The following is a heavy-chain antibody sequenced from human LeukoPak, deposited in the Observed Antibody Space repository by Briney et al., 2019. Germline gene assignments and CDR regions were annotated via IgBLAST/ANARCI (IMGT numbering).Heavy chain of an antibody. V-gene: IGHV4-59*01. CDR1: GGSISSYY. CDR3: ARTPVAAAGPYYYYGMDV. J-gene: IGHJ6*02. CDR2: IYYSGST. D-gene: IGHD6-13*01. Sequence: SETLSHTCTVSGGSISSYYWSWIRQPPGKGLEWIGYIYYSGSTNYNPSLKSRVTISVDTSKNQFSLKLSSVTAADTAVYYCARTPVAAAGPYYYYGMDVWGQGTTVTVSS.